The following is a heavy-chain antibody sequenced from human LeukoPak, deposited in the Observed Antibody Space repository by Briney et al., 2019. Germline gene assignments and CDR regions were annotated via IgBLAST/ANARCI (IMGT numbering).Heavy chain of an antibody. Sequence: SETLSLTCTVSSGSISSYYWSWIRQPPGKGLEWIGYIYYSGSTNYNPSLKSRVTISVDTSKNQFSLKLSSVTAADTAVYYCARAYGTMVRGVIIPFDYWGQGTLVTVSS. V-gene: IGHV4-59*01. CDR2: IYYSGST. CDR1: SGSISSYY. CDR3: ARAYGTMVRGVIIPFDY. D-gene: IGHD3-10*01. J-gene: IGHJ4*02.